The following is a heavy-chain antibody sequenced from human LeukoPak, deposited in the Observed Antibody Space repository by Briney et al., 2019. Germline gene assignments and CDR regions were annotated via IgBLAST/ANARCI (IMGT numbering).Heavy chain of an antibody. CDR1: GFTFTSSA. CDR2: IVVGSGNT. V-gene: IGHV1-58*02. J-gene: IGHJ5*02. D-gene: IGHD6-19*01. CDR3: AARRGIAVNWFDP. Sequence: ASVTVSYTASGFTFTSSAMQWVRQARGQRLEWIGWIVVGSGNTNYAQKFQERVTITRDMSTSTAYMELSSLRSEDTAVYYCAARRGIAVNWFDPWGQGTLVTVSS.